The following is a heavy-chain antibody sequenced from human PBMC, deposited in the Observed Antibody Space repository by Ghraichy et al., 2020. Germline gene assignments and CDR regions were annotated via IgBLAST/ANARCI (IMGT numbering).Heavy chain of an antibody. Sequence: SGPTLVKPTETLTLTCTVSGFSLSNARMGVSWIRQPPGKALEWLAHIFSNDEKSYSTSLKSRLTISKDTSKSQVVLTMTTMDPVDTATYYCARIELLWFGEFGYYYGMDVWGQGTTVTVSS. CDR3: ARIELLWFGEFGYYYGMDV. CDR1: GFSLSNARMG. CDR2: IFSNDEK. V-gene: IGHV2-26*01. D-gene: IGHD3-10*01. J-gene: IGHJ6*02.